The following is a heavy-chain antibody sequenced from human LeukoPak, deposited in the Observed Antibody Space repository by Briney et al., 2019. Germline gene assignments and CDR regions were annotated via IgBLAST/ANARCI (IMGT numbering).Heavy chain of an antibody. V-gene: IGHV3-64*01. J-gene: IGHJ4*02. CDR2: ISGTGDST. CDR3: ARGFLGTAYFDY. Sequence: GGSLRLSCVASGFTFSRYAMFWVRQAPGKGLDYVSAISGTGDSTYYANSVKGRFTISRDNSKYTLYLQMGSLRAEDMAVYYCARGFLGTAYFDYWGQGTLVTVSS. D-gene: IGHD7-27*01. CDR1: GFTFSRYA.